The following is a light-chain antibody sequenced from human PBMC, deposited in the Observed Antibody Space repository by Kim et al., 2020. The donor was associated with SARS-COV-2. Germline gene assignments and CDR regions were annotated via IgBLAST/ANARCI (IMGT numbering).Light chain of an antibody. Sequence: SESPGERATLSCRASQSVRSNLAWYQQKVGQAPRLLIYGASTRATGIPARFSGSGSGTEFTLTISSLQSEDFAVYYCQQYNNWRTFGQGTKVDIK. CDR1: QSVRSN. V-gene: IGKV3-15*01. CDR2: GAS. J-gene: IGKJ1*01. CDR3: QQYNNWRT.